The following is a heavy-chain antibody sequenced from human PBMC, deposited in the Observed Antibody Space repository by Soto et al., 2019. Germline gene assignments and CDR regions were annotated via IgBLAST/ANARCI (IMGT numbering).Heavy chain of an antibody. J-gene: IGHJ4*02. CDR2: IDWDGTE. CDR3: ARTMILGRGPCFDF. CDR1: GCSIRERRMR. D-gene: IGHD3-22*01. Sequence: TETLALSVNFAGCSIRERRMRVSWLRQPPGKALEWLARIDWDGTEYYTTSLQTRLTIAKDSSKNQVVLTMTNVDPEDTATYYCARTMILGRGPCFDFWGQGNLVTVYS. V-gene: IGHV2-70*04.